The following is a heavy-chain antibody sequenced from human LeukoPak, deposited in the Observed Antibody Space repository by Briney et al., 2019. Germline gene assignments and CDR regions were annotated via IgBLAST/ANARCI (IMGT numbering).Heavy chain of an antibody. Sequence: PSETLSLTCTVSGGSISSYYWSWIRQPAGKGLEWIGRIYTSGSTNYNPSLKSRVTISVDTSKNQFSLKLSSVTAADTAVCYCARQGPLLWFGELPPWFDPWGQGTLVTVSS. CDR1: GGSISSYY. CDR2: IYTSGST. D-gene: IGHD3-10*01. V-gene: IGHV4-4*07. CDR3: ARQGPLLWFGELPPWFDP. J-gene: IGHJ5*02.